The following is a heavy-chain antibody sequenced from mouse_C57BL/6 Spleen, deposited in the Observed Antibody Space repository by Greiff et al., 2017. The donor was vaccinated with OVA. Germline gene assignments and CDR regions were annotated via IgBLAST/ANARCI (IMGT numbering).Heavy chain of an antibody. D-gene: IGHD2-3*01. CDR1: GYTFTSYW. J-gene: IGHJ4*01. CDR3: ARSRVYDGYYHYYAMDY. Sequence: VQLQQPGTELVKPGASVKLSCKASGYTFTSYWMHWVKQRPGQGLEWIGNINPSNGGTNYNEKFKSKATLTVDKSSSTAYMQLSSLTSEDSAVYYCARSRVYDGYYHYYAMDYWGQGTSVTVSS. V-gene: IGHV1-53*01. CDR2: INPSNGGT.